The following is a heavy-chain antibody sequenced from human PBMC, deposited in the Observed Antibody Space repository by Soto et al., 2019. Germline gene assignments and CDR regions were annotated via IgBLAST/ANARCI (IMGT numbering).Heavy chain of an antibody. V-gene: IGHV4-34*01. D-gene: IGHD2-2*01. CDR2: IYYSGST. CDR1: GGSFSGYY. Sequence: QVQLQQWGAGLLKPSETLSLTCAVYGGSFSGYYWSWIRQPPGKGLEWIGYIYYSGSTYYNPSLKSRVTISVDTSKNQFSLKLSSVTAADTAVYYCARDRAVVVPAATYYYYYYGMDVWGQGTTVTVSS. CDR3: ARDRAVVVPAATYYYYYYGMDV. J-gene: IGHJ6*02.